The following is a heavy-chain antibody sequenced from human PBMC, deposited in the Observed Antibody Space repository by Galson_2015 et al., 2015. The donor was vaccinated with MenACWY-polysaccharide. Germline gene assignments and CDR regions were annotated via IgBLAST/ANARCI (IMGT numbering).Heavy chain of an antibody. V-gene: IGHV3-74*01. J-gene: IGHJ4*02. CDR2: INSDGSTT. Sequence: SLRLSRAASGFAPSTHWLHWVRQSPGRGLVWVSHINSDGSTTNYADSVKGRFTVSRDNAKNTLYLQMNSLRGEDTAVYYCATLGGDGWPDYWGQGTLVTVSS. CDR1: GFAPSTHW. CDR3: ATLGGDGWPDY. D-gene: IGHD5-24*01.